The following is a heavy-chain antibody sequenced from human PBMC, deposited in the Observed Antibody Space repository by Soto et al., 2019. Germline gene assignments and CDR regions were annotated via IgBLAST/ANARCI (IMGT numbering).Heavy chain of an antibody. CDR3: VRDLSGYDVVVAGTGAFDY. D-gene: IGHD5-12*01. Sequence: SETLSLTCTVSGGSISSGGYYWSWIRQHPGKGLEWIGYIYYSGSTYYNPSLKSRVTISVDTSKNQFSLKLSSVTAADTAVYYCVRDLSGYDVVVAGTGAFDYRGQGTLVTVSS. CDR1: GGSISSGGYY. J-gene: IGHJ4*02. V-gene: IGHV4-31*03. CDR2: IYYSGST.